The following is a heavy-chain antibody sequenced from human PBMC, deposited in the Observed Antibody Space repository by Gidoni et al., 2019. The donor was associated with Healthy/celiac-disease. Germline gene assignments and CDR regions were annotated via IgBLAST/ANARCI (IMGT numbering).Heavy chain of an antibody. CDR2: ISGSGGST. CDR3: AKAPRSSPYYMDV. D-gene: IGHD2-2*01. J-gene: IGHJ6*03. CDR1: GFTFSSYA. V-gene: IGHV3-23*01. Sequence: EVQLLESGGGLVQPGGSLRLSCAASGFTFSSYAMSWVRQAPGKGLEWGSAISGSGGSTYYADSVKGRFTISRDNSKNTLYLQMNSLRAEDTAVYYCAKAPRSSPYYMDVWGKGTTVTVSS.